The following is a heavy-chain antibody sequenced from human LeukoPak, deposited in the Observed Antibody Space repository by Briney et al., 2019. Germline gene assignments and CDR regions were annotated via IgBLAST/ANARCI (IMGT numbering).Heavy chain of an antibody. V-gene: IGHV4-34*01. CDR2: INHSGST. CDR3: ARGGYNYGGNRHFDY. CDR1: GGSFSGYY. Sequence: PSETLSLTCAVYGGSFSGYYWSWIRQPPGKGLEWIGEINHSGSTNYNPSLKSRVTISVDTSKNQFSLKLSSVTAADTAVYYCARGGYNYGGNRHFDYWGQGTLVTVSS. D-gene: IGHD4-23*01. J-gene: IGHJ4*02.